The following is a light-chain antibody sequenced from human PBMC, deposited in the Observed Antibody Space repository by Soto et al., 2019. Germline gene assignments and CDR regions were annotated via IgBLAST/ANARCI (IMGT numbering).Light chain of an antibody. Sequence: SYELTQPPSVSVAPGKTANMTCGGNNIETKSVHWYQQKPGQAPLLVIFYDTDRPSGIPERFSGSNSGNTATLTISRVEAGDEADYYCQVWDSSRDLVIFGGGTKSPS. CDR2: YDT. J-gene: IGLJ2*01. V-gene: IGLV3-21*04. CDR1: NIETKS. CDR3: QVWDSSRDLVI.